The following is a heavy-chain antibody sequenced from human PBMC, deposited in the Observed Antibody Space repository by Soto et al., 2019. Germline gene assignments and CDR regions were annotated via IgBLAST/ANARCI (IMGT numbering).Heavy chain of an antibody. CDR2: VNPKSGNT. V-gene: IGHV1-8*01. D-gene: IGHD2-2*02. J-gene: IGHJ5*02. Sequence: QVQLVQSGAEVKKPGASVKVSCKASGYSFSTYDINWVRQAAGQGLEWMGWVNPKSGNTDYAQRFRGRVTMTSNTSISTADMELSALTPADTAVYYCARPYCDSTSCYTDWFDPCGQGTLVTVSS. CDR1: GYSFSTYD. CDR3: ARPYCDSTSCYTDWFDP.